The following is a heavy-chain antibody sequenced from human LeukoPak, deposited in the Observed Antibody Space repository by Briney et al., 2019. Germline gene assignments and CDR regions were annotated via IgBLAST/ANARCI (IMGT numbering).Heavy chain of an antibody. J-gene: IGHJ6*03. V-gene: IGHV1-69*05. Sequence: ASVKVSCKASRGTLSSYAISWVRQAPGQGLEWMGRIIPIFGTANYAQKFQGRVTITTDESTSTAYMELSSLRSEDTAVYYCAEGFLGYYYMDVWGKGTTVTVSS. CDR2: IIPIFGTA. D-gene: IGHD3-3*01. CDR3: AEGFLGYYYMDV. CDR1: RGTLSSYA.